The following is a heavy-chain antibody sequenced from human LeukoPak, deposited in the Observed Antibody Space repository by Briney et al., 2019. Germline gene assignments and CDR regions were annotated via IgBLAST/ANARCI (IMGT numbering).Heavy chain of an antibody. CDR2: INHSGST. Sequence: SETLSLTCAVYGGPFSGYYWSWIRQPPGKGLEWIGEINHSGSTNYNPSLKSRVTISVDTSKNQFSLKLSSVTAADTAVYYCARGEGSGSYYKYYFDYWGQGTPATVSS. J-gene: IGHJ4*02. D-gene: IGHD3-10*01. CDR3: ARGEGSGSYYKYYFDY. CDR1: GGPFSGYY. V-gene: IGHV4-34*01.